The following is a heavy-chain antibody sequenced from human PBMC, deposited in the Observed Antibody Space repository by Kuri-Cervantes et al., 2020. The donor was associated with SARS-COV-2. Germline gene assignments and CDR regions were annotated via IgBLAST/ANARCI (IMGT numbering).Heavy chain of an antibody. Sequence: SETLSLTCTASGVSISSYYWSWIRQPPGKGLEWIGYIDDIGSLKNNPSLQSRVTISVDTSKSQLFLKLSSVTAADTAVYYCARHGRLRWVGDYVIDYWAQGTLVTVSS. V-gene: IGHV4-59*01. J-gene: IGHJ4*02. D-gene: IGHD4-17*01. CDR3: ARHGRLRWVGDYVIDY. CDR2: IDDIGSL. CDR1: GVSISSYY.